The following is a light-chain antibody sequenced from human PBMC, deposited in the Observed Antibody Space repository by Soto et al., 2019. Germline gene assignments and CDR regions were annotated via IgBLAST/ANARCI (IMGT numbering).Light chain of an antibody. CDR2: DVT. CDR3: TSYRSSTLFV. CDR1: SSDVDTYNY. V-gene: IGLV2-14*03. Sequence: QSALTQPASVSGSPGQSIAISCTGASSDVDTYNYVSWYQHHPGKAPKLMIYDVTNRPSGVSDRFSGSKSGNTASLTISGLQAEDEADYYCTSYRSSTLFVFGTGTKVTVL. J-gene: IGLJ1*01.